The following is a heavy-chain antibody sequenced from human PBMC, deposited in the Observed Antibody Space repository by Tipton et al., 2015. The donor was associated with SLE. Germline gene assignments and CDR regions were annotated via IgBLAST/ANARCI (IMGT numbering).Heavy chain of an antibody. CDR2: ISGSGGST. CDR1: GFTFSSYA. V-gene: IGHV3-23*01. J-gene: IGHJ4*02. CDR3: ASGPSYSLPPRI. D-gene: IGHD2-15*01. Sequence: SLRLSCAASGFTFSSYAMSWVRQAPGKGLEWVSAISGSGGSTYYADSVKGRFTFSRDNSKNTLYLQMNSLRAEDTAVYYCASGPSYSLPPRIWGQGTLVTVSS.